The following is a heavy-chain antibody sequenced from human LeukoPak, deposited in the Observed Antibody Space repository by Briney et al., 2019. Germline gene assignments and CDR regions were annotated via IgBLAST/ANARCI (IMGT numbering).Heavy chain of an antibody. CDR3: ARDARSSMGAFDI. CDR2: IYYSGST. CDR1: GGSISSYY. V-gene: IGHV4-59*01. Sequence: SETLSLTCTVSGGSISSYYWSWIRQPPGKGLEWIGYIYYSGSTNYNPSLKSRVTISVDTSKNRFSLKLSSVTAADTAVYYCARDARSSMGAFDIWGQGTMVTVSS. J-gene: IGHJ3*02.